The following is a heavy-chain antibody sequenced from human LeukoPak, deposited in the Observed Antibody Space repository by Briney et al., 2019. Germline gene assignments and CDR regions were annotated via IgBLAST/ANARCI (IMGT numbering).Heavy chain of an antibody. CDR2: IKQDGSEK. D-gene: IGHD6-19*01. CDR1: GFTFNNAW. V-gene: IGHV3-7*01. CDR3: ARSLYPYSSGWYEVSY. J-gene: IGHJ4*02. Sequence: GGSLRLSCAASGFTFNNAWMSWVRQAPGKGLEWVANIKQDGSEKYYVDSVKGRFTISRDNAKNSLYLQMNSLRAEDTAVYYCARSLYPYSSGWYEVSYWGQGTLVTVSS.